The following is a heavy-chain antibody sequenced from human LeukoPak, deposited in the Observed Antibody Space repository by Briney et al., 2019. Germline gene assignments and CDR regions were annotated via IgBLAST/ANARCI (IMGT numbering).Heavy chain of an antibody. CDR3: ARVLNGPYYDFWSGGGDWFDP. Sequence: PSETLSHTCTVSGGSISSGDYYWSWIRQPPGKGLEWIGYIYYTESTYYNPSLKSRVTISVDTSKNQFSLKLSSVTAADTAVYYCARVLNGPYYDFWSGGGDWFDPWGQGTLVTVSS. CDR1: GGSISSGDYY. V-gene: IGHV4-30-4*02. D-gene: IGHD3-3*01. J-gene: IGHJ5*02. CDR2: IYYTEST.